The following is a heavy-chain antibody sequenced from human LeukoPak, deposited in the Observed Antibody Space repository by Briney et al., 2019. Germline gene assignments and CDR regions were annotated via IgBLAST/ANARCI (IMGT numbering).Heavy chain of an antibody. V-gene: IGHV3-11*01. Sequence: PGGSLRLSCAASGFISSDHYMSWIRQAPGKGLEWVSYISSSGGTIYYADSVKGRFTISRDNAKNSLYLQMNSLRAEDTAVYYCARDAGTAWGYYYYFYGMDVWGQGTTVTVSS. CDR3: ARDAGTAWGYYYYFYGMDV. CDR2: ISSSGGTI. CDR1: GFISSDHY. J-gene: IGHJ6*02. D-gene: IGHD1-7*01.